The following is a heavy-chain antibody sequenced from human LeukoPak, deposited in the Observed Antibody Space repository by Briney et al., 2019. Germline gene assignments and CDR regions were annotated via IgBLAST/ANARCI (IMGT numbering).Heavy chain of an antibody. J-gene: IGHJ6*02. CDR1: GFTFSYYA. V-gene: IGHV3-30*04. CDR2: ISYDGTNK. CDR3: ARPQSFYSYYGMDV. Sequence: PGGSLRLSCAASGFTFSYYAMHWVRQAPGKGLEWVAVISYDGTNKYYADSVKGRFTISRDSSKSTLYLQMNSLIAEDTGVYYCARPQSFYSYYGMDVWGQGTTVTVSS.